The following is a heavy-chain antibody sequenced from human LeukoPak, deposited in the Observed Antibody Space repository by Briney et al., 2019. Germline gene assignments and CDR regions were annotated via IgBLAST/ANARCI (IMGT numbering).Heavy chain of an antibody. CDR3: ARGAGSTTSNDAFDI. V-gene: IGHV4-30-4*07. Sequence: PSETLSLTCGVSGGSISSGSYSWSWIRQPPGKGLEWIGYMFYTGNTCYNPSLKSRATISVDTSKNQFSLKVSSVTAADTAVYYCARGAGSTTSNDAFDIWGQGTMVTVSS. J-gene: IGHJ3*02. D-gene: IGHD1-1*01. CDR2: MFYTGNT. CDR1: GGSISSGSYS.